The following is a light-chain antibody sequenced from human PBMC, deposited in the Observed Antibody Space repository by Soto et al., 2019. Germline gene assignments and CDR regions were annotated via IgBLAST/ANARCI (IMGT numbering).Light chain of an antibody. V-gene: IGLV1-40*01. CDR3: QSYDSSLSIWV. CDR2: RNS. CDR1: RSNIGAGYA. J-gene: IGLJ3*02. Sequence: QSALTQPPAVSGAPGQRVIISCTGSRSNIGAGYAVHWYRRLPGTAPKLLISRNSNRPSGVPDRFSGSKSGTSASLAIAGLQAEDEADYYCQSYDSSLSIWVFGGGTKVTVL.